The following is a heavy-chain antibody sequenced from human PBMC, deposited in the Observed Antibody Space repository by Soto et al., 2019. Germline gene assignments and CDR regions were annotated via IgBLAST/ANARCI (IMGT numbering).Heavy chain of an antibody. CDR1: GFMFSSYG. J-gene: IGHJ4*02. V-gene: IGHV3-23*01. D-gene: IGHD3-9*01. Sequence: GGSLRLSCAAAGFMFSSYGMSWVRQAPGKGLQWVATIHPSGGSTHYAESVRGRFTISRDNSRDTLYLQMNSLRAEDTAVYYCAKDPSTGPPDCWGQGALVTVSS. CDR2: IHPSGGST. CDR3: AKDPSTGPPDC.